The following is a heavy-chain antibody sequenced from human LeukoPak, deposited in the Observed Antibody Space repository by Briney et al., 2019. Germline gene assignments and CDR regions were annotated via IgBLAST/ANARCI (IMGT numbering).Heavy chain of an antibody. D-gene: IGHD2-2*01. V-gene: IGHV3-23*01. CDR3: AKDGLGYCSSPSCWGSDAFDI. J-gene: IGHJ3*02. Sequence: GGSLRLSCAAYGFTFSSYAMSWVRQAPGKGLEWVSAISGSGGSTYYADSVKGRFTISRDHSKNTLYLQMNSLRAEDTAVYYCAKDGLGYCSSPSCWGSDAFDIWGQGTMVTVSS. CDR2: ISGSGGST. CDR1: GFTFSSYA.